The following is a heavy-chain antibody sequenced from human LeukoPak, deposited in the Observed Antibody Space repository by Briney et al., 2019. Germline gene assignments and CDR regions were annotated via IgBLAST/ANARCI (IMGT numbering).Heavy chain of an antibody. V-gene: IGHV3-23*01. Sequence: GALRLSCAASGFSFSSYAMNWGRRAPGRGREGVSAVSGSGGSRYYADSVKGRFTISRDNSKNTLYLQMNSLRAEDTAVYYCAKDATVDTLMDTSFDYWGQGTLVTVSS. D-gene: IGHD5-18*01. J-gene: IGHJ4*02. CDR2: VSGSGGSR. CDR1: GFSFSSYA. CDR3: AKDATVDTLMDTSFDY.